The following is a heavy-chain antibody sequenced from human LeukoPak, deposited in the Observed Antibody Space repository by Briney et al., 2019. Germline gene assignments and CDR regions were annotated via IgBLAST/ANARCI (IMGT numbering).Heavy chain of an antibody. V-gene: IGHV3-23*01. CDR1: GFTFSSSA. Sequence: GGSLRLSCAASGFTFSSSAMSWVRQVPGKGLEWVSGISASGGSTSYADSVRGRFTISRDNSKNTLYVQMNSLRDEDTAVYYCAKDQRWELPHYLDSWGQGTLVTVSS. J-gene: IGHJ4*02. CDR2: ISASGGST. CDR3: AKDQRWELPHYLDS. D-gene: IGHD1-26*01.